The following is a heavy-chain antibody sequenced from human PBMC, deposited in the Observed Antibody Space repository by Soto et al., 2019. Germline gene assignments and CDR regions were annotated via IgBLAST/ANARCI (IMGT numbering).Heavy chain of an antibody. CDR1: GFTFSSYS. D-gene: IGHD5-12*01. CDR3: ATRGYSGYEYDVWDYYYYGMDV. CDR2: ISSSSSTI. Sequence: EVQLVESGGGLVQPGGSLRLSCAASGFTFSSYSMNWVRQAPGKGLEWVSYISSSSSTIYYADSVKGRFTISRDNAKNSLYLQMNSLRAEDTAVYYCATRGYSGYEYDVWDYYYYGMDVWGQGTTVTVSS. V-gene: IGHV3-48*01. J-gene: IGHJ6*02.